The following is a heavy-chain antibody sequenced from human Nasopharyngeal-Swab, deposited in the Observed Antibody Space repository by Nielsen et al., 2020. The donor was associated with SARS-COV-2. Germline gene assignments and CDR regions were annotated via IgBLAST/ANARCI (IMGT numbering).Heavy chain of an antibody. CDR1: GFTFSSYW. V-gene: IGHV3-7*03. CDR2: IKQDGSET. D-gene: IGHD4-17*01. J-gene: IGHJ6*02. Sequence: GESLTTSCAVSGFTFSSYWMSWVRHAPGKGLKWVANIKQDGSETYYVDSVKGRFTISRDNAKTSLYLQMNSVRPEDTAVYYCARRQYGDYYYYYGIDVWGQGTTVTVSS. CDR3: ARRQYGDYYYYYGIDV.